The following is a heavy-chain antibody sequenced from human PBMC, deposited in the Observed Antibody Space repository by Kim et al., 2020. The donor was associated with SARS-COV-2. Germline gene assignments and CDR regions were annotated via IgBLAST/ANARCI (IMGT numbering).Heavy chain of an antibody. J-gene: IGHJ3*02. CDR2: IIPIFGTA. CDR3: ARHVDIVATLGSAFDI. CDR1: GGTFSSYA. D-gene: IGHD5-12*01. Sequence: SVKVSCKASGGTFSSYAISWVRQAPGQGLEWMGGIIPIFGTANYAQKFQGRVTITADESTSTAYMELSSLRSEDTAVYYCARHVDIVATLGSAFDIWGQGTMVTVSS. V-gene: IGHV1-69*13.